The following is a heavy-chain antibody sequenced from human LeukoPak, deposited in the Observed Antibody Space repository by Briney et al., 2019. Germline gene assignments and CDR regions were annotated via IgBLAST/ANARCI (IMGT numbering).Heavy chain of an antibody. CDR3: ARDTGPYYDFLEWNNYGMDV. J-gene: IGHJ6*02. D-gene: IGHD3-3*01. Sequence: ASVKVSCKASGYTFTGYYMHWVRQAPGQGLEWMGWINPNSGGTNYAQKFQGRVTMTRDTSISTAYMELSRLRSDDTAVYYCARDTGPYYDFLEWNNYGMDVWGQGTTVTVSS. V-gene: IGHV1-2*02. CDR2: INPNSGGT. CDR1: GYTFTGYY.